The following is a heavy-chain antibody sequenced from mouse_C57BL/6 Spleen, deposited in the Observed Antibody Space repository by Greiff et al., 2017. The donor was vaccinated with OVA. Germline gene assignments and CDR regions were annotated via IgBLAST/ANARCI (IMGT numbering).Heavy chain of an antibody. Sequence: QVQLQQSGTELVKPGASVKLSCKASGYTFTSYWMHWVKQRPGQGLEWIGNINPGNGGTNYNEKFKSKATLTADKSSSTAYMQLSSLTSEDSAIYYCARDHFCSSFDYWGQGTTLTVSS. CDR2: INPGNGGT. CDR3: ARDHFCSSFDY. V-gene: IGHV1-53*01. CDR1: GYTFTSYW. J-gene: IGHJ2*01. D-gene: IGHD6-1*01.